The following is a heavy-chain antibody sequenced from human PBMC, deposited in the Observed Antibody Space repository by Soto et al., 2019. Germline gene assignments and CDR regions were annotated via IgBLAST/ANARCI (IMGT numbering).Heavy chain of an antibody. V-gene: IGHV1-46*02. D-gene: IGHD6-19*01. Sequence: GASVKVSCKASGFTSNTYFMHWLRQAPGQGLEWLGIISPSGDATSYAEKFKGRLTVTKDTSTTTVYMELSSLRPDDMAVYYCAGDWRYSSGLDYWGQGTLVTVSS. CDR2: ISPSGDAT. J-gene: IGHJ4*02. CDR1: GFTSNTYF. CDR3: AGDWRYSSGLDY.